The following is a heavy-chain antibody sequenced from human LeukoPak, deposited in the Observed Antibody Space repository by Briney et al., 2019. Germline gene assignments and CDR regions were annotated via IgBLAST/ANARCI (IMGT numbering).Heavy chain of an antibody. V-gene: IGHV3-30-3*01. CDR3: ARDGVWAFGVVDY. CDR2: ISYDGSNK. Sequence: GGSLRLSCAASGFTFSSYAMHWVRQAPGKGLEWVAVISYDGSNKYYADSVKGRFTISRDNSKNTLYLQMNSLRAEDTAVYYCARDGVWAFGVVDYWGQGTLVTVSS. J-gene: IGHJ4*02. CDR1: GFTFSSYA. D-gene: IGHD3-3*01.